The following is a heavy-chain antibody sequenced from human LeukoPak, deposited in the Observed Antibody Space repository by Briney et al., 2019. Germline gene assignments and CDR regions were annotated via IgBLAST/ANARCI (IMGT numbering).Heavy chain of an antibody. CDR2: INWNGDST. J-gene: IGHJ3*02. CDR3: ARELLMATKRDQNAFDI. D-gene: IGHD5-24*01. CDR1: GFTFDDYG. Sequence: SWGSLRLSCAASGFTFDDYGSGWVRQAPGKGLEWVSGINWNGDSTSYADSVKGRFTISRDNAKNSLFLQMNSLRAGDTALYYCARELLMATKRDQNAFDIWGQGTMVTVSS. V-gene: IGHV3-20*04.